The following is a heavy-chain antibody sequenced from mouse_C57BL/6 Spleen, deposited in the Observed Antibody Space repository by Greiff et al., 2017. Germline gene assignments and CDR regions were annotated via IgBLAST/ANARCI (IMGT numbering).Heavy chain of an antibody. CDR2: INPNNGGT. J-gene: IGHJ3*01. CDR3: ARYYDYDVGAY. D-gene: IGHD2-4*01. Sequence: EVKLQQSGPELVKPGASVKISCKASGYTFTDYYMNWVKQSHGKSLEWIGDINPNNGGTSYNQKFKGKATLTVDKSSSTAYMELRSLTSEDSAVYYGARYYDYDVGAYWGQGTRVTVSA. V-gene: IGHV1-26*01. CDR1: GYTFTDYY.